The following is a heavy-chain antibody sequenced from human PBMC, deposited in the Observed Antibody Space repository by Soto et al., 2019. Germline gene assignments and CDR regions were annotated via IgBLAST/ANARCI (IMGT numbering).Heavy chain of an antibody. V-gene: IGHV2-26*01. D-gene: IGHD2-15*01. Sequence: IRQTTGKALEWLAHIFSDAERSYSTSMQSRLTISTDTSGTQVVLTMTNMDPVDTGTYYCTRMIADSHSHHYAMDGWGQLTTVTAP. CDR3: TRMIADSHSHHYAMDG. CDR2: IFSDAER. J-gene: IGHJ6*02.